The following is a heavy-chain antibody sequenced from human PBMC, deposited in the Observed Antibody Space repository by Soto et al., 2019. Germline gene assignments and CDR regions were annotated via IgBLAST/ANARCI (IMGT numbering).Heavy chain of an antibody. CDR2: MRSKANSYAT. CDR1: GFTFSGSA. D-gene: IGHD1-7*01. J-gene: IGHJ4*02. CDR3: TRSVTGTTAHFDY. Sequence: EVQLVESGGGLVQPGGSLKLSCAASGFTFSGSAMHWVRQASGKGLAWVGRMRSKANSYATAYAASVKGRFNISRDDSKNTAYLQMNSLKTEDTAVYYCTRSVTGTTAHFDYWGQGTLVTVSS. V-gene: IGHV3-73*02.